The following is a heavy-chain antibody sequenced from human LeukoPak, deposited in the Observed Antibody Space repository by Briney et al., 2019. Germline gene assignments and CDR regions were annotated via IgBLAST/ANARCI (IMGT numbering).Heavy chain of an antibody. CDR1: GGSISSYY. Sequence: PSETLSLTCTVSGGSISSYYRSWIRQPPGKGLEWIGYIYYSGSTNYNPSLKSRVTISVDTSKNQFSLKLTSVTAADTALYYCARSQFSGNWFDPWGQGTLVTVSS. V-gene: IGHV4-59*01. CDR3: ARSQFSGNWFDP. CDR2: IYYSGST. J-gene: IGHJ5*02.